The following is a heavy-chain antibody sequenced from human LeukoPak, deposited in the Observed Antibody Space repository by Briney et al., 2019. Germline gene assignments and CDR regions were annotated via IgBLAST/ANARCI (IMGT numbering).Heavy chain of an antibody. Sequence: PSQTLSLTCTVSGGSISSGGYYWSWIRQHPGKGLEWIGYIYYSGSTYYNPSLKSRVTISVDTSKNQFSLKLSSVTAADTAVYYCARAPLIRYGSGSYSNAFDIWGQGTMVTVSS. CDR1: GGSISSGGYY. J-gene: IGHJ3*02. CDR3: ARAPLIRYGSGSYSNAFDI. V-gene: IGHV4-31*03. D-gene: IGHD3-10*01. CDR2: IYYSGST.